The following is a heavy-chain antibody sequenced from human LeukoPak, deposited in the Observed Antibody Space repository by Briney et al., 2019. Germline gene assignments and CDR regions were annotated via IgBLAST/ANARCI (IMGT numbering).Heavy chain of an antibody. D-gene: IGHD2-2*01. CDR2: VHYSGST. V-gene: IGHV4-59*08. CDR1: GDSISGYY. J-gene: IGHJ4*02. Sequence: SETLSLTCTVSGDSISGYYWNWIRQPPGKGLEWIGFVHYSGSTNYNPFLKSRVTISVDISKNQFSLNLSSVTAADTAVYYCARSPGGFVVVPAAIDYWGQGTLVTVSS. CDR3: ARSPGGFVVVPAAIDY.